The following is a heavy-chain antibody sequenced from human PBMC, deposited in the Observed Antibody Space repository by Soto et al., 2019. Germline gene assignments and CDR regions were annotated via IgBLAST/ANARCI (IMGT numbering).Heavy chain of an antibody. CDR3: ARYSGYDLNWFDP. CDR1: GGSISSGDYY. V-gene: IGHV4-30-4*01. J-gene: IGHJ5*02. Sequence: QVQLQESVPGLVKPSQTLSLTCTVSGGSISSGDYYWSWIRQPPGKGMDWIGYIYYSGSNYFNPSLTSRVTISVDTSKNQGSLKLSSVTAANTAAYYCARYSGYDLNWFDPSGQGSLVAVSS. D-gene: IGHD5-12*01. CDR2: IYYSGSN.